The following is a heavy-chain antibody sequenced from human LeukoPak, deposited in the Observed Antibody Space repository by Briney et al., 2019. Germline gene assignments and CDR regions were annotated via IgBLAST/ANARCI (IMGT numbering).Heavy chain of an antibody. CDR2: IYYSGST. D-gene: IGHD3-3*01. J-gene: IGHJ4*02. Sequence: SETLSLTRTVSGGSISSSSYYWGWIRQPPGKGLEWIGSIYYSGSTYYNPSLKSRVTISVDTSKNQFSLKLSSVTAADTAVYYCARVGRRFLEWLFGLVDYWGQGTLVTVSS. V-gene: IGHV4-39*07. CDR1: GGSISSSSYY. CDR3: ARVGRRFLEWLFGLVDY.